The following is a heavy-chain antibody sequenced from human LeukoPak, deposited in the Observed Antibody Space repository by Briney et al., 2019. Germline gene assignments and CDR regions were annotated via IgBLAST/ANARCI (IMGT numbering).Heavy chain of an antibody. D-gene: IGHD5-18*01. Sequence: HPGGSLRLSCAASGITFSSYAMHWVRQAPGKGLEWVALISYDGSNKYYADSVKGRFTISRDNSKNTVYLQMDSLRAEDTAVYYCARGRGYSYYYYYYMDVWDKGTTVTVSS. CDR2: ISYDGSNK. CDR1: GITFSSYA. V-gene: IGHV3-30*04. J-gene: IGHJ6*03. CDR3: ARGRGYSYYYYYYMDV.